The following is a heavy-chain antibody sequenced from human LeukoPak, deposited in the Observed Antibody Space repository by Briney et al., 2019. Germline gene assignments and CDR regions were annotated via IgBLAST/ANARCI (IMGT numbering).Heavy chain of an antibody. CDR3: ARSRYYYDSSGPEPPSDY. V-gene: IGHV1-46*01. Sequence: ASVKVSCKASGYTFTSYYMHWVRQAPGQGLEWMGIINPSGGSTSYAQKFQGRVTMTRDMSTSTVYMELSSLRSEDTAVYYCARSRYYYDSSGPEPPSDYWGQGTLVTVSS. CDR2: INPSGGST. J-gene: IGHJ4*02. CDR1: GYTFTSYY. D-gene: IGHD3-22*01.